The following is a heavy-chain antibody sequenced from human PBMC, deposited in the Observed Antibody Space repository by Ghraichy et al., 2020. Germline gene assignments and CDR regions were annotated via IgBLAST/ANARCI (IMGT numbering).Heavy chain of an antibody. CDR2: ISSNGRTT. J-gene: IGHJ4*02. CDR3: AKDRYSWLDFDY. Sequence: GGSLRLSCAASGFTFKTYAMTWVRQAPGKGLEWVSAISSNGRTTYYADSVKGRFSISSDNSKDTVYLQMSGLRAEDTAIYYCAKDRYSWLDFDYWGQGTRVTVSS. V-gene: IGHV3-23*01. CDR1: GFTFKTYA. D-gene: IGHD5-18*01.